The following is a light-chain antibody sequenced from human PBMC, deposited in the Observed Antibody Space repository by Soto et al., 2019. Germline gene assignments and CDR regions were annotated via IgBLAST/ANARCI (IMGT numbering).Light chain of an antibody. CDR2: SNN. J-gene: IGLJ3*02. Sequence: QSVLTQPPSASGTPGQWFTISCSGSSSNIGSNTVSWYQQLPGTAPKLLVYSNNKRPSGVPDRFSGAKSGTSASLAISGLQSEDEADYYCAAWDDSLNGWVFGGGTKLTVL. V-gene: IGLV1-44*01. CDR1: SSNIGSNT. CDR3: AAWDDSLNGWV.